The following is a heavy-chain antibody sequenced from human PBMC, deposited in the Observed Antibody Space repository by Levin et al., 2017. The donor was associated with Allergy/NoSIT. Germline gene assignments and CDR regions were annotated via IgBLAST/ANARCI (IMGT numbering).Heavy chain of an antibody. J-gene: IGHJ6*02. D-gene: IGHD3-10*01. Sequence: SETLSLTCAVHGGSLSSFYWSWIRQVPGKGLEWIGEINHSGNTNYNPSLKSRVTMSVDTSNNQFSLRLTSVTAADTAIYYFSTLKGSLWFAELSISALDVWGQGTTVTVSS. V-gene: IGHV4-34*01. CDR1: GGSLSSFY. CDR2: INHSGNT. CDR3: STLKGSLWFAELSISALDV.